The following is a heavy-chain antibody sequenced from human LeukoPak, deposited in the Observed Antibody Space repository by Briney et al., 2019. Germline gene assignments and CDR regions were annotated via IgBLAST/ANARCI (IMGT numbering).Heavy chain of an antibody. Sequence: GGSLRLSCAASGLTFSDYYMTWIRQAPGKGLESVSFISASGLIIYYGDSVKGRFTISRDNAKNSLYLQMNSLRAEDTAVYYCARDGYNWGFGYWGQGTLVTVSS. J-gene: IGHJ4*02. CDR3: ARDGYNWGFGY. CDR1: GLTFSDYY. V-gene: IGHV3-11*04. D-gene: IGHD1-1*01. CDR2: ISASGLII.